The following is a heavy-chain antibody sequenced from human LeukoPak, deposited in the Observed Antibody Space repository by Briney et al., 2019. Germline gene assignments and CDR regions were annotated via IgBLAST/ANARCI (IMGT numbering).Heavy chain of an antibody. Sequence: GASVKVSCKASGYTFRTYGITWVRQAPGQGLKWMGWISPYNGNTNYLQKFQGRVTMTTDTSTTTAYMELRSLRSDDTAIYYCAKTSLGRQYFDSWGQGTLFTVSS. V-gene: IGHV1-18*01. CDR2: ISPYNGNT. CDR1: GYTFRTYG. J-gene: IGHJ4*02. CDR3: AKTSLGRQYFDS. D-gene: IGHD3-16*01.